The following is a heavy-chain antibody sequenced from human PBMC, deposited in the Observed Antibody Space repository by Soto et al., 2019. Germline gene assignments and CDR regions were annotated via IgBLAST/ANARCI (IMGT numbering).Heavy chain of an antibody. J-gene: IGHJ4*02. D-gene: IGHD3-3*01. Sequence: EVQLVESGGGLVQPGGSLRLSCAASGFTLSDHYMDWVRQAPGKGLEWVGRIKNKAGSYNTEYAASVTGRFTISRDDSKNSLYLQMNSLKTEDTAVYYCADLTWNGYYLPWGQGTLVIVSS. V-gene: IGHV3-72*01. CDR1: GFTLSDHY. CDR2: IKNKAGSYNT. CDR3: ADLTWNGYYLP.